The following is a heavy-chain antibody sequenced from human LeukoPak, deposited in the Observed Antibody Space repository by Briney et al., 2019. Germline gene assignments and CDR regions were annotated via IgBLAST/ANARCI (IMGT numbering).Heavy chain of an antibody. V-gene: IGHV1-18*01. CDR3: ARSGIAAAGTRRFDY. Sequence: EASVKVSCTASGYTFTSYGISWVRQAPGQGLEWMGWISAYNGNTNYAQKLQGRVTMTTDTSTSTAYMELRSLRSDDTAVYYCARSGIAAAGTRRFDYWGQGTLVTVSS. D-gene: IGHD6-13*01. CDR1: GYTFTSYG. CDR2: ISAYNGNT. J-gene: IGHJ4*02.